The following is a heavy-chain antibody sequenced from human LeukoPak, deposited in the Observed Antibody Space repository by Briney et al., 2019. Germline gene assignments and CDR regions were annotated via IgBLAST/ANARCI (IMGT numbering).Heavy chain of an antibody. CDR3: ARSGGYSGYASV. D-gene: IGHD5-12*01. Sequence: SETLSLTCTVSGGSISSSSYYWGWIRQPPGKGLEWIGSIYYSGSTYYNPSLKSRVTISVDTSKNQFSLKLSSVTAADTAVYYCARSGGYSGYASVWGQGTLVTVSS. V-gene: IGHV4-39*01. CDR2: IYYSGST. J-gene: IGHJ4*02. CDR1: GGSISSSSYY.